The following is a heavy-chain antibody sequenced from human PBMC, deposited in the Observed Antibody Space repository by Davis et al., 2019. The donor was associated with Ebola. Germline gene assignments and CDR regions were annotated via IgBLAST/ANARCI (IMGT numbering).Heavy chain of an antibody. V-gene: IGHV4-59*01. CDR2: IYYSGSGNT. Sequence: MPSETLSLTCTVSGVSITSYYWSWVRQPPGKGLEWIGHIYYSGSGNTNYNPSLKSRVTISIDTSKSQFSLKLNSVTAADTAVYYCARVERVTTSLFDPWGQGILVTVSS. J-gene: IGHJ5*02. CDR3: ARVERVTTSLFDP. CDR1: GVSITSYY. D-gene: IGHD4-17*01.